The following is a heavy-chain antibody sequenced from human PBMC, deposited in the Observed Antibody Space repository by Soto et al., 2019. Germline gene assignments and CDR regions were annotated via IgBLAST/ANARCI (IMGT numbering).Heavy chain of an antibody. J-gene: IGHJ4*02. D-gene: IGHD3-22*01. Sequence: PGGSLRLSCAASGFTFSSYAMSWVRQAPGKGLEWVSAISGSGGSTYYADSVKGRFTISRDNSKNTLYLQMNSLRAEDTAVYYCAKGVAMIVVGNPDYWGQGTLVTVSS. V-gene: IGHV3-23*01. CDR2: ISGSGGST. CDR3: AKGVAMIVVGNPDY. CDR1: GFTFSSYA.